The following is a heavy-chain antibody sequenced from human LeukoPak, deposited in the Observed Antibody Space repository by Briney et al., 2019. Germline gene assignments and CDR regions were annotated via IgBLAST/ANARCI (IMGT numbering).Heavy chain of an antibody. CDR2: IYYTGSV. CDR1: GASISTGGYY. D-gene: IGHD3-10*01. J-gene: IGHJ6*02. Sequence: SETLSLTCTFSGASISTGGYYWTWIRQPPGEGLEWIGYIYYTGSVDYNPSLKSRLTISLDTSKNQFSLKLNSVTAAVTAVYYCAREHTYYFGSQTSTLDVWGQGTAVTVSS. V-gene: IGHV4-31*03. CDR3: AREHTYYFGSQTSTLDV.